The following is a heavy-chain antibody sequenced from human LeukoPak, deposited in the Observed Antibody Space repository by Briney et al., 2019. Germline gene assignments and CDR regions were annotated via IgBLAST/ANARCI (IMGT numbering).Heavy chain of an antibody. V-gene: IGHV4-34*01. CDR1: GGSFSGYY. CDR2: INHSGST. D-gene: IGHD3-3*01. CDR3: ARASNPTYYDFWSGYYGY. J-gene: IGHJ4*02. Sequence: PSETLSLTCAVYGGSFSGYYWSWIRQPPGKGLEWIGEINHSGSTNYNPSLKSRVTISVDTSKNQFSLKLSSVIAADTAVYYCARASNPTYYDFWSGYYGYWGQGTLVTVSS.